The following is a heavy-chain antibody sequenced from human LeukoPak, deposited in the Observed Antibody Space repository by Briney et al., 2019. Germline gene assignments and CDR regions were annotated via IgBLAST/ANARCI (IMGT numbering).Heavy chain of an antibody. Sequence: GGSLRLSCAASGFTFSSYAMSWVRQAPGKGLEWVSAISGSGGSTYYADSVKGRFTISRDNSKNTLYLQMNSLRAEDTAVYYCARDTTARDAFDIWGQGTMVTVSS. CDR3: ARDTTARDAFDI. V-gene: IGHV3-23*01. CDR1: GFTFSSYA. D-gene: IGHD4-11*01. J-gene: IGHJ3*02. CDR2: ISGSGGST.